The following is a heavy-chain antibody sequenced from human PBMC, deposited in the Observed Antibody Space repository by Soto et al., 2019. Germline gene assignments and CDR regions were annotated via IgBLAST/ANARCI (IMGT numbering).Heavy chain of an antibody. CDR2: INSDGSST. J-gene: IGHJ4*02. D-gene: IGHD7-27*01. CDR1: GLPFGDNW. Sequence: EVQLVESGGGLVNLGGPWRLPVPPSGLPFGDNWRPGAGQVPGKGRVWVSRINSDGSSTFYADSVKGRFTISRDNAKNTLYLQMNSLRAEDTAVYYCASSLLTPFDYWGQGTLVTVSS. V-gene: IGHV3-74*01. CDR3: ASSLLTPFDY.